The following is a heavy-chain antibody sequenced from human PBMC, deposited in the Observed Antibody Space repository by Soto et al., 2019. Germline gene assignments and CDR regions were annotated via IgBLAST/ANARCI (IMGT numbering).Heavy chain of an antibody. CDR2: INHSGST. J-gene: IGHJ4*02. Sequence: SETLSLTCAGYGGSFSGCYWSLVRQPPGKGLEWIGEINHSGSTNYNPSLKSRVTISVDSSKNQFSLKLSSVTAADTAVYYCARGRIHDYGDDGGDYWGQGTLVTVSS. D-gene: IGHD4-17*01. CDR1: GGSFSGCY. V-gene: IGHV4-34*01. CDR3: ARGRIHDYGDDGGDY.